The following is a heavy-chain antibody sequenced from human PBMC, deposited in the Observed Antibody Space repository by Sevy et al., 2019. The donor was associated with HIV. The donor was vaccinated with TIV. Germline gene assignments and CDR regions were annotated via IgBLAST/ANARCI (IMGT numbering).Heavy chain of an antibody. CDR3: ARSPGYCSGGSCATVLFGYGMDV. D-gene: IGHD2-15*01. J-gene: IGHJ6*02. CDR1: GYTFTSYG. Sequence: ASVKVSCKASGYTFTSYGISWVRQAPGQGLEWMGWISAYNGNTNYAQKLQSRVTMTTDTSTSTAYMELRGLRSDDTAVYYCARSPGYCSGGSCATVLFGYGMDVWGQGTTVTVSS. CDR2: ISAYNGNT. V-gene: IGHV1-18*01.